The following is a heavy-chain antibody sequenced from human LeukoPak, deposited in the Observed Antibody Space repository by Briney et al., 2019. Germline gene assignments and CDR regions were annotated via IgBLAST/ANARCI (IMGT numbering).Heavy chain of an antibody. CDR1: VYTFTGYY. D-gene: IGHD4-11*01. V-gene: IGHV1-2*06. J-gene: IGHJ6*02. CDR3: ARDDYSNYYYYYGMDV. CDR2: INPNSGGT. Sequence: ASVKVSCKASVYTFTGYYMHWVRQAPGQGLEWMGRINPNSGGTNYAQKFQGRVTMTRDTSISTAYMELSRLRSDDTAVYYCARDDYSNYYYYYGMDVWGQGTTVTVSS.